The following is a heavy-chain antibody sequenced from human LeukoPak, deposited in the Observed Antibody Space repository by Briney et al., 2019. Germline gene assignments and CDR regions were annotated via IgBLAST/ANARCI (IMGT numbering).Heavy chain of an antibody. Sequence: GASVKVSCKASGYTFTSYAMNWVRQAPGQGLEWMGWINTNTGNPTYAQGFTGRFVFSLDTSVSTAYLQISSLKAEDTAVYYCASSTVLLWFGEQITYFDYWGQGTLVTVSS. V-gene: IGHV7-4-1*02. CDR2: INTNTGNP. CDR1: GYTFTSYA. J-gene: IGHJ4*02. CDR3: ASSTVLLWFGEQITYFDY. D-gene: IGHD3-10*01.